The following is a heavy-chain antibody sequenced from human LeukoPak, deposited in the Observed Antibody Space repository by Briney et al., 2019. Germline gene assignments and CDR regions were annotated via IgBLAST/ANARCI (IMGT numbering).Heavy chain of an antibody. V-gene: IGHV3-7*03. J-gene: IGHJ4*02. Sequence: GGSLRLSCADSGFTFSNYGMSWVRQAPGKGLEWVAHIREDGSEKYYLDSVEGRFTISRDNAKNSLYLQMNSLRAEDTALYYCAKDLTETVRGVHFDYWGQGTLVTVSS. CDR2: IREDGSEK. D-gene: IGHD3-10*01. CDR3: AKDLTETVRGVHFDY. CDR1: GFTFSNYG.